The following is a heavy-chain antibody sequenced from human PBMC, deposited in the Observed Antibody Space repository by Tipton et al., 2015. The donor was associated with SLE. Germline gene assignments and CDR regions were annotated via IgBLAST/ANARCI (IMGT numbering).Heavy chain of an antibody. CDR1: GFTFSSYW. Sequence: SLRLSCAASGFTFSSYWMSWVRQAPGKGLEWVANIKQDGSEKYYVDSVKGRFTISRDNAKNSLYLQMNSLRAEDTAVYYCASMYSSSWPFDYWGQGTLVTVSS. CDR3: ASMYSSSWPFDY. J-gene: IGHJ4*02. D-gene: IGHD6-13*01. CDR2: IKQDGSEK. V-gene: IGHV3-7*01.